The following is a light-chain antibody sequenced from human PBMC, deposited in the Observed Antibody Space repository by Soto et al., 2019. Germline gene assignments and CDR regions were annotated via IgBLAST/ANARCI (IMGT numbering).Light chain of an antibody. CDR3: QVWDTNSDHPV. Sequence: SYELTQPPSVSAPPGKTATITCGGNSIGLRSVHWYQQKPGQAPVLVIYYDNDRPSGIPERFSGSNSGDTASLTISRVEAGDEAAYYCQVWDTNSDHPVFGGGTKLTVL. CDR1: SIGLRS. J-gene: IGLJ2*01. V-gene: IGLV3-21*04. CDR2: YDN.